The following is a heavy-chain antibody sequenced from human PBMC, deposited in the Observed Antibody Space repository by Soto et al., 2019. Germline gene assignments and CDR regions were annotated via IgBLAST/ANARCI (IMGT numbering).Heavy chain of an antibody. V-gene: IGHV4-31*03. Sequence: SETLSLTCTVSGGSISSGAYYWGWIRQHPGKGLEWIGYISHRGTAYYTPSLKSRVSLSVDPSKSQFSLNVTSLTAADTAVYYCARVSATGTRWFDPWGPGTLVTV. D-gene: IGHD6-13*01. CDR2: ISHRGTA. J-gene: IGHJ5*02. CDR1: GGSISSGAYY. CDR3: ARVSATGTRWFDP.